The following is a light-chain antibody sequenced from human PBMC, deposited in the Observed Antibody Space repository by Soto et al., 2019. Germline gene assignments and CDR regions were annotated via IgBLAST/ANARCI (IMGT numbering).Light chain of an antibody. Sequence: DIQMTQSPSSLSASVGDRVIITCRASQDISNHLAWFQQQPGKTPKRLIYAAFSLQSGVSSKFSGSGSGTDFTLTISGLQPEDCATYYCQQYNTYPITFGQGTRLEIK. CDR2: AAF. V-gene: IGKV1-16*02. CDR3: QQYNTYPIT. J-gene: IGKJ5*01. CDR1: QDISNH.